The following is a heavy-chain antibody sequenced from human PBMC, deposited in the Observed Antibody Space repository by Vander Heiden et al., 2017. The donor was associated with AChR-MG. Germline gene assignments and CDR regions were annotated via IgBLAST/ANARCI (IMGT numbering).Heavy chain of an antibody. J-gene: IGHJ6*03. CDR3: ARSPVGGSATYYYYDMEV. V-gene: IGHV1-69*01. CDR1: RGTFSSPA. Sequence: QVKLVQSGAEVKKPGSSVKVSCKASRGTFSSPAISWVRQAPGQGLEWMGAVIPIFDTTNYAQKFQGRATITADESTSTAYMELSSLRSGDTAVYYCARSPVGGSATYYYYDMEVWGKGTKGTVSS. CDR2: VIPIFDTT. D-gene: IGHD1-26*01.